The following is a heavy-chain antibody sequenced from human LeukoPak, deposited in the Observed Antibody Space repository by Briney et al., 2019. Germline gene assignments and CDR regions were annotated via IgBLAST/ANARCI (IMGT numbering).Heavy chain of an antibody. V-gene: IGHV3-7*01. J-gene: IGHJ6*03. D-gene: IGHD3-16*01. Sequence: GGSLRLSCAASGFTFSTYWMAWVRQAPGKGLEWVANIKGDESARHQADSVKGRFTISRDNAKKSVYLQMSSLRGEDTAVYYCARLRSSVELGGYYYYYYMAVWGKGTTVTVSS. CDR2: IKGDESAR. CDR3: ARLRSSVELGGYYYYYYMAV. CDR1: GFTFSTYW.